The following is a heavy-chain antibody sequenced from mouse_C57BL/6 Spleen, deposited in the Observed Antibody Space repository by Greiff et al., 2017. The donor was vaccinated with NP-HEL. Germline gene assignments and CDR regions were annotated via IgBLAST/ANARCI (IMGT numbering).Heavy chain of an antibody. CDR1: GFTFSNYW. J-gene: IGHJ2*01. Sequence: EVKLEESGGGLVQPGGSMKLSCVASGFTFSNYWMNWVRQSPEKGLEWVAQIRLKSDNYATHYAESVKGRFTISRDDSKSSVYLQMNNLRAEDTGIYYCTAGPSYFDYWGQGTTLTVSS. CDR3: TAGPSYFDY. V-gene: IGHV6-3*01. CDR2: IRLKSDNYAT.